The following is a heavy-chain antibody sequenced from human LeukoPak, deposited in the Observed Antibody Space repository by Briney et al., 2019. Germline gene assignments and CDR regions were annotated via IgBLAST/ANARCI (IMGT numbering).Heavy chain of an antibody. CDR2: INPSGGST. J-gene: IGHJ6*02. V-gene: IGHV1-46*01. CDR3: ATAMDNYYYYYGMDV. CDR1: GYTFTSYY. Sequence: ASVKVSCKASGYTFTSYYMHWVRQAPGQGLEWMGIINPSGGSTSYAQKSQGRVTMTRNTSISTAYMELSSLRSEDTAVYYCATAMDNYYYYYGMDVWGQGTTVTVSS.